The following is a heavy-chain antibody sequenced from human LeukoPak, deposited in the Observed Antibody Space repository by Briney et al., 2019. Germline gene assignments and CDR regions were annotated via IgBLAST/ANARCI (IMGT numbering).Heavy chain of an antibody. CDR3: AKDIDYGGNSGLDV. J-gene: IGHJ6*04. CDR1: GFTFSSYG. CDR2: IWYDGSNN. Sequence: PGGSLRLSCAASGFTFSSYGMHWVRQAPGKGLEWVAVIWYDGSNNYYADSVKGRFTISRDNSKNTLYLQMNSLRAEDTAVYYCAKDIDYGGNSGLDVWGKGTTVTVSS. D-gene: IGHD4-23*01. V-gene: IGHV3-33*06.